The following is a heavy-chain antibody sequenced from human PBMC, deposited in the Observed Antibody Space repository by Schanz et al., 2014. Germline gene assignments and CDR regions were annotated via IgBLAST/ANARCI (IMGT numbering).Heavy chain of an antibody. CDR1: GGSVSSGGDY. J-gene: IGHJ3*01. D-gene: IGHD4-17*01. V-gene: IGHV4-31*03. CDR2: ISYSGST. CDR3: ARDRGLGDLPGDV. Sequence: QVQLQESGPGLVKPSQTLSLTCTVSGGSVSSGGDYWSRIRQHPGKGLEWIGFISYSGSTYYNPSLKSRVTISVDTSKNQFSLNLSAATTAGTGVYYCARDRGLGDLPGDVWGQGTMVTVSS.